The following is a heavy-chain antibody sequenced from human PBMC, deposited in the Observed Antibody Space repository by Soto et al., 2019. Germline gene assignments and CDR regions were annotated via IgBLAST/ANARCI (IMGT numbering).Heavy chain of an antibody. V-gene: IGHV3-7*01. J-gene: IGHJ5*02. D-gene: IGHD6-13*01. Sequence: GGSLRLSCVASGFTLSKSWMNWVRQAPGKGLQWVANINQDGSEKSYVDSVKGRFTISRDNARNSLFLQMDSLGVDDTAVYFCSRPYSSSRYFDPWGQGTLVTVSS. CDR2: INQDGSEK. CDR1: GFTLSKSW. CDR3: SRPYSSSRYFDP.